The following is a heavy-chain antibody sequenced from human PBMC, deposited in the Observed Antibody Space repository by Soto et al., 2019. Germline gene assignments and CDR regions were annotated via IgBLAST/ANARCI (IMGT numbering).Heavy chain of an antibody. CDR2: IIPIFGTA. Sequence: QVQLVQSGAEVKKPGSSVKVSCKASGGTFSSYAISWVRQAPGQGLEWMGGIIPIFGTANYAQKFQGRVTITADEATSTADMKVSSMRTDDTAVYYCGAGGDTMVRGVIIDPVYYYYGMDVWGQGTTVTVSS. CDR3: GAGGDTMVRGVIIDPVYYYYGMDV. V-gene: IGHV1-69*01. D-gene: IGHD3-10*01. J-gene: IGHJ6*02. CDR1: GGTFSSYA.